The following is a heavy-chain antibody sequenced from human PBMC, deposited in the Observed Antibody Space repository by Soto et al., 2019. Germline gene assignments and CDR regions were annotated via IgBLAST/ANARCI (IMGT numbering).Heavy chain of an antibody. J-gene: IGHJ4*02. CDR2: IYYSGGT. Sequence: SETLSLTCTVSGGSISSSSYYWGWIRQPPGKGLEWIGSIYYSGGTYYNPSLKSRVTISVDTSKNQFSLKLSSVTAADTAVYYCARFEWELYGVDYWGQGTLVTVSS. CDR3: ARFEWELYGVDY. D-gene: IGHD1-26*01. V-gene: IGHV4-39*01. CDR1: GGSISSSSYY.